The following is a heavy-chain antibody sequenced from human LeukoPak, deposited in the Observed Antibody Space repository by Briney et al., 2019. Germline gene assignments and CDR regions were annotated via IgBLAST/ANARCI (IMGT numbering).Heavy chain of an antibody. V-gene: IGHV3-48*04. CDR3: ARSPYDFWSGYFPDEGYFDY. CDR2: ISSSGSTI. J-gene: IGHJ4*02. CDR1: GFTFRTYA. D-gene: IGHD3-3*01. Sequence: GGSLRLSCTASGFTFRTYAMNWVRQAPGKGLEWVSYISSSGSTIYYADSVKGRFTISRDNAKNSLYLQMNSLRAEDTAVYYCARSPYDFWSGYFPDEGYFDYWGQGTLVTVSS.